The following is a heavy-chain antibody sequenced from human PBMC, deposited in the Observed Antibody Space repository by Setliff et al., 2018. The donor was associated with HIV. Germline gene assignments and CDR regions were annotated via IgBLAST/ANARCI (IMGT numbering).Heavy chain of an antibody. D-gene: IGHD3-22*01. CDR2: MNPDSRNT. V-gene: IGHV1-8*02. Sequence: GASVKVSCKPSGYTFTNYDINWVRQAAGQGLEWMGWMNPDSRNTGYAQRFEGSVTMTWDTSISTAYMELNNVKFEYTAVYYCARARTDYYDRRRRSHYYIDVWARGATVTVSS. CDR1: GYTFTNYD. CDR3: ARARTDYYDRRRRSHYYIDV. J-gene: IGHJ6*03.